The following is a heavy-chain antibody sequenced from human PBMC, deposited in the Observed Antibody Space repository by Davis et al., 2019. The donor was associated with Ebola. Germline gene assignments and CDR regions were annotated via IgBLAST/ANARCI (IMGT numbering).Heavy chain of an antibody. V-gene: IGHV3-33*08. Sequence: PGGSLRLSCSASGFPCSKYGMHWVRQAPGKGLEWLAVIWYDGSREYIADSMKGRFSISRDNSRNTLFLQVSSLRVEDTAVYYCARDPAIGQPLSTFDVWGQGTTVTVAS. CDR1: GFPCSKYG. CDR3: ARDPAIGQPLSTFDV. D-gene: IGHD1-14*01. CDR2: IWYDGSRE. J-gene: IGHJ3*01.